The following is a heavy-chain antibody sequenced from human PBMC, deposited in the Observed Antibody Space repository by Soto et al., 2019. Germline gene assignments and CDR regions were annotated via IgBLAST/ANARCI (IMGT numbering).Heavy chain of an antibody. CDR2: ISSSSSTI. Sequence: GGSLRLSCAASGFTFSSYSMNWVRQAPGKGLEWVSYISSSSSTIYYADSVKGRFTISRDNAKNSLYLQMNSLRDEDTAVYYYARDGGSTSCYECMDVWGQGTTVTVSS. J-gene: IGHJ6*02. V-gene: IGHV3-48*02. CDR3: ARDGGSTSCYECMDV. CDR1: GFTFSSYS. D-gene: IGHD2-2*01.